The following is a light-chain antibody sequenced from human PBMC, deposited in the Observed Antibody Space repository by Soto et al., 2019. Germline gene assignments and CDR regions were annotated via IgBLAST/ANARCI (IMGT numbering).Light chain of an antibody. CDR1: QDIGHD. J-gene: IGKJ1*01. V-gene: IGKV1-6*01. CDR2: AAS. CDR3: LQDYTYPRT. Sequence: MQMTQSPSSVSASLGDEATIXXRTSQDIGHDLAWCQQKPGKAPKLXIYAASTLQSGVPSRFSGSGSGTDFTLTISDLQPEDFATYYCLQDYTYPRTFGQGTKVDIK.